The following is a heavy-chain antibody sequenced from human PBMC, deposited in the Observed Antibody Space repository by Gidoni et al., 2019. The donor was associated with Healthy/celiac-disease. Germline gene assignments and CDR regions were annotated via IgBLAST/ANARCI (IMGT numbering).Heavy chain of an antibody. V-gene: IGHV3-13*01. Sequence: EVQLVESGGGLVQPGGSLRLSCAASGFTFSSYDMHWVRQATGKGLEWVSAIGTAGDTYYPGSVKGRFTISRENAKNSLYLQMNSLRAGDTAVYYCARKLTGDGDYFDLWGRGTLVTVSS. J-gene: IGHJ2*01. CDR2: IGTAGDT. CDR3: ARKLTGDGDYFDL. D-gene: IGHD7-27*01. CDR1: GFTFSSYD.